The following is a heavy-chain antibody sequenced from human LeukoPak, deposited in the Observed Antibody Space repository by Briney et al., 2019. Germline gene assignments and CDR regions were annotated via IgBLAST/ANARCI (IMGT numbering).Heavy chain of an antibody. CDR3: AKDGGYIVVTNWFDP. Sequence: PGRSLRLSCAASGFTFSSYGMHWVRQAPGKGLEWVALTLHDGSNKYYADSVKGRFTISRDNSKNTLYLQMNSLRAEDTAVYYCAKDGGYIVVTNWFDPWGQGTLVTVSS. D-gene: IGHD2-21*01. J-gene: IGHJ5*02. CDR1: GFTFSSYG. V-gene: IGHV3-33*06. CDR2: TLHDGSNK.